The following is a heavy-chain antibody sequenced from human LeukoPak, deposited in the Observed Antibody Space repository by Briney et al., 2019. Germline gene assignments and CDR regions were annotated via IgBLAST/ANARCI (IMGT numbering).Heavy chain of an antibody. Sequence: GGSLRLSCAASGFTFKNAWMNWVRQAPGKGLEWVSYISGLGTTIYYADSVKGRFAISRDNAKNSLYLQMNSLRAEDTAVYYCARGLTSYYDSSGYWGGQGTLVTVS. CDR1: GFTFKNAW. CDR2: ISGLGTTI. D-gene: IGHD3-22*01. CDR3: ARGLTSYYDSSGYW. V-gene: IGHV3-48*04. J-gene: IGHJ4*02.